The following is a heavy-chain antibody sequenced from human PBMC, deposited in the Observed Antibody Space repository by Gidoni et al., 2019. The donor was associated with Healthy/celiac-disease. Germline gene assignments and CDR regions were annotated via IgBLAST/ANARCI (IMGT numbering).Heavy chain of an antibody. V-gene: IGHV3-30*01. CDR2: ISYDGSNK. D-gene: IGHD3-3*01. J-gene: IGHJ6*02. CDR3: AREVNLSWSGTYYYYGMDV. Sequence: LEWVAVISYDGSNKYYADSVKGRFTISRDNSKNTLYLQMNSLRAEDTAVYYCAREVNLSWSGTYYYYGMDVWGQGTTVTVSS.